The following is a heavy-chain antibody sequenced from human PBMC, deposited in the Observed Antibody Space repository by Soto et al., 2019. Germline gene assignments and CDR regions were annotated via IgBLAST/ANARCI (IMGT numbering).Heavy chain of an antibody. CDR2: IIPVFGIV. V-gene: IGHV1-69*13. CDR1: VGIPSNSA. Sequence: SVKVSCKAYVGIPSNSAISWVRQAPGQGLEWVGGIIPVFGIVKYAQKFQGRVTITADESTNTAYMDLGSLRSEDSAVYYCASGRITVVGSRAYYSMDVWGQGTTVTVSS. D-gene: IGHD6-19*01. J-gene: IGHJ6*02. CDR3: ASGRITVVGSRAYYSMDV.